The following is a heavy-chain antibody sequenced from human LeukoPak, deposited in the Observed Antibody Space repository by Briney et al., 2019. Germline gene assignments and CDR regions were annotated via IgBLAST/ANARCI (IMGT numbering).Heavy chain of an antibody. J-gene: IGHJ1*01. D-gene: IGHD1-26*01. CDR1: GFTVSSNY. V-gene: IGHV3-23*01. CDR2: IIASGGST. Sequence: GGSLRLSCAASGFTVSSNYMSWVRQAPGKGLEWVSTIIASGGSTYYADSVKGRFTISRDNSKSTLFLQMNSLRAEDTAVYYCAKVAISGSYYAEYFQRWGQGTLVTVSS. CDR3: AKVAISGSYYAEYFQR.